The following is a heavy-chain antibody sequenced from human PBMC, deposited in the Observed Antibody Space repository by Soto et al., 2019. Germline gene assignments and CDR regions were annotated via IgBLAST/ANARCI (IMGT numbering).Heavy chain of an antibody. D-gene: IGHD5-12*01. CDR2: INPNGGVT. Sequence: QVQLVQSGAEVRKPGASVTVSCRSSGDSFNDYYIHWVRQAPGQGFEWMGWINPNGGVTKYAQKFQGWVSMTRDTSIRTVYRQPGRLRSDDTAVYYCARESGGATATLDYYCFYMDVWGTGTTVTVSS. V-gene: IGHV1-2*04. J-gene: IGHJ6*03. CDR3: ARESGGATATLDYYCFYMDV. CDR1: GDSFNDYY.